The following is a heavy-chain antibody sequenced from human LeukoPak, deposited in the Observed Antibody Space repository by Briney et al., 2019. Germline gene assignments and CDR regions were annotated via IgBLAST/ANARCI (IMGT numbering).Heavy chain of an antibody. CDR2: IIPIFGTA. CDR1: GGTFSSYA. J-gene: IGHJ4*02. Sequence: ASVKVSCKASGGTFSSYAISWVRQAPGQGLEWMGGIIPIFGTANYAQKFQGRVTITADESTSTAYMELSSLRSEDTAVYYCAREAYDFWSGYYHFDYWGQGTLVTVSS. CDR3: AREAYDFWSGYYHFDY. D-gene: IGHD3-3*01. V-gene: IGHV1-69*13.